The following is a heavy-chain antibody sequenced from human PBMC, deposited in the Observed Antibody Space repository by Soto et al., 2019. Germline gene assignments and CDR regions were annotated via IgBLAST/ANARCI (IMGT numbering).Heavy chain of an antibody. Sequence: QVQVKESGPGLVKPSETLSLTCTVSGGPIADYSWSWIRQSAGKGLEWLGRISINGNSHYHPSLRSRVTMSIETSKNQFSLNLRSVTAADTAVYYCARESGDNWTYEVEWGQGTLVTVSS. CDR3: ARESGDNWTYEVE. V-gene: IGHV4-4*07. CDR1: GGPIADYS. J-gene: IGHJ4*02. CDR2: ISINGNS. D-gene: IGHD1-20*01.